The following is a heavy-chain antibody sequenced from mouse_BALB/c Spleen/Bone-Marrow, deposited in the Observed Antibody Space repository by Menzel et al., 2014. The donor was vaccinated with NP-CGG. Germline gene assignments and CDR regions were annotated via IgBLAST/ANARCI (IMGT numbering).Heavy chain of an antibody. CDR3: ARDDYYAMDY. CDR2: IRNKANGYTT. Sequence: EVQVVESGGGLVQPGGSLRLSCATSGFTFTDYYMSWVRQPPGKAPEWLGFIRNKANGYTTEYSASVKGRFTISRDNSQSILYLQMNTLRAEDSATYYCARDDYYAMDYWGQGTSVTVSS. J-gene: IGHJ4*01. V-gene: IGHV7-3*02. CDR1: GFTFTDYY.